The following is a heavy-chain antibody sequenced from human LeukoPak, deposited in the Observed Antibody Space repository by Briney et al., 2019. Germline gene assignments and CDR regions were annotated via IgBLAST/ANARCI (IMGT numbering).Heavy chain of an antibody. D-gene: IGHD6-13*01. CDR1: GFTFSSYS. Sequence: GGSLRLSCAASGFTFSSYSMNWVRQAPGKGLEWVSSISSSSSYIYYADSVKGRFTISRDNAKNSLYLQMNSLRAEDTAVYYCARDSSSWFPDYDAFDIWGQGTMVTVSS. CDR2: ISSSSSYI. V-gene: IGHV3-21*01. J-gene: IGHJ3*02. CDR3: ARDSSSWFPDYDAFDI.